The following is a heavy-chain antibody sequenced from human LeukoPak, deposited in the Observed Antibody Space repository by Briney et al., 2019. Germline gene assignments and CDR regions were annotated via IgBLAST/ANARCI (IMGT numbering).Heavy chain of an antibody. J-gene: IGHJ6*03. Sequence: GGSLRLSCTASGFTFNSYAMSWVRQAPGKGLEWVSSISSSSSYIYYADSVKGRFTISRDNAKNSLYLQMNSLRAEDTAVYYCARDLGGVDYYYMDVWGKGTTVTVSS. D-gene: IGHD3-3*01. CDR2: ISSSSSYI. CDR1: GFTFNSYA. CDR3: ARDLGGVDYYYMDV. V-gene: IGHV3-21*01.